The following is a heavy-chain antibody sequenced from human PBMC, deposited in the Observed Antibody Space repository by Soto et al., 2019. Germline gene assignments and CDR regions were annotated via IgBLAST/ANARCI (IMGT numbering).Heavy chain of an antibody. Sequence: SETLSLTCAVYGGSFSGYYRSWIRQPPGKGLEWIGEINHSGSTNYNPSLKSRVTISVDTSKNQFSLKLSSVTAADTAVYYCASPHVLRYFDWLRGYFQYWGQATLVTVSS. CDR2: INHSGST. D-gene: IGHD3-9*01. CDR3: ASPHVLRYFDWLRGYFQY. J-gene: IGHJ1*01. V-gene: IGHV4-34*01. CDR1: GGSFSGYY.